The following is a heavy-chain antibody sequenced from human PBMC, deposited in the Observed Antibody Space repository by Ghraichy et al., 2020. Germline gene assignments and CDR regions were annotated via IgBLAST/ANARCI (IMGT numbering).Heavy chain of an antibody. Sequence: GGSLRLSCVGSGFSFGSFGMSWVRQSPGKGLEWVSYISSTSRNIFYADSVKGRFTISRDNAQNSVYLQMKSLRDEDTAIYYCARGSTVVRFFYYAGMDVWR. CDR2: ISSTSRNI. V-gene: IGHV3-48*02. J-gene: IGHJ6*02. CDR3: ARGSTVVRFFYYAGMDV. D-gene: IGHD4-23*01. CDR1: GFSFGSFG.